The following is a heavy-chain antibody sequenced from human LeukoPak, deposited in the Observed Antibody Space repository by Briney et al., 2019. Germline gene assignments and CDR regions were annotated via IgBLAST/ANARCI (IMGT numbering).Heavy chain of an antibody. CDR2: MNPNSGNT. CDR1: GYTFTSYD. D-gene: IGHD3-9*01. Sequence: GASVKVSCKASGYTFTSYDINWVRQATGQGLEWMGWMNPNSGNTGYAQKFQGRVTMTMDTSISTAYMELSSLRSEDTAVYYCARGGITYNDILTGYYVGDYWGQGTLVTVSS. J-gene: IGHJ4*02. CDR3: ARGGITYNDILTGYYVGDY. V-gene: IGHV1-8*01.